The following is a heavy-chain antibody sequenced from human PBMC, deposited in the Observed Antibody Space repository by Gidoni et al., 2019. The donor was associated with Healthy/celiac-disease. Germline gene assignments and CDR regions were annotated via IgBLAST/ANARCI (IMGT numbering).Heavy chain of an antibody. CDR3: ARGAGSIAAAGPRGVFQH. CDR1: GGSFSGYY. CDR2: INHSGST. J-gene: IGHJ1*01. Sequence: QVQLQQWGAGLLKPSETLSLTCAVYGGSFSGYYWSWIRQPPGKGLEWIGEINHSGSTNYNPSLKSRVTISVDTSKNQFSLKLSSVTAADTAVYYCARGAGSIAAAGPRGVFQHWGQGTLVTVSS. D-gene: IGHD6-13*01. V-gene: IGHV4-34*01.